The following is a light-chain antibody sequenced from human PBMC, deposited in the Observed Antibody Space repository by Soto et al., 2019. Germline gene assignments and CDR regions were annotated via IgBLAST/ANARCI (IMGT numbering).Light chain of an antibody. CDR1: QSVASRN. CDR2: GAS. V-gene: IGKV3D-15*01. Sequence: EIVLTQSPGTLSLSPGERATLSCRASQSVASRNLAWYQQKSGQAPRLLIYGASSRAIHTPDRFSGSGSGTDFTLTISSLRSEDSAIYYCQQYFEWPPMTFGQGTKVEI. J-gene: IGKJ1*01. CDR3: QQYFEWPPMT.